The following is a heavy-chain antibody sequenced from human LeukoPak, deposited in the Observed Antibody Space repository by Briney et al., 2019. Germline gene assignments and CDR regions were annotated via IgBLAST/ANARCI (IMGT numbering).Heavy chain of an antibody. CDR1: GFTFSSYG. J-gene: IGHJ6*02. CDR3: ARGPWSAAGYNGMDV. Sequence: GGSLRLSCAASGFTFSSYGMSWVRQAPGKGREGVSAISNSGGSTPYADSVKGRFTISRDNSKNTLYLQMNSLRGEDTAVYYCARGPWSAAGYNGMDVWGQGTTVTVSS. V-gene: IGHV3-23*01. CDR2: ISNSGGST. D-gene: IGHD6-13*01.